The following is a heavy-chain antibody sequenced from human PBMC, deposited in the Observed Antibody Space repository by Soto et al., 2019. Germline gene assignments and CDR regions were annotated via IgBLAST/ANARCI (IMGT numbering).Heavy chain of an antibody. V-gene: IGHV4-39*01. Sequence: QLQLQESGPGLVKPSETLSLTCTVSGGSISSSSYYWGWIRQPPGKGLEWIGSIYYSGSTYYNPSLKTRVTISVDTSKNQFSLKLSSVTAADTAVYYCARLWGTYFDYWGQGTLVTVSS. CDR3: ARLWGTYFDY. CDR2: IYYSGST. J-gene: IGHJ4*02. CDR1: GGSISSSSYY. D-gene: IGHD3-16*01.